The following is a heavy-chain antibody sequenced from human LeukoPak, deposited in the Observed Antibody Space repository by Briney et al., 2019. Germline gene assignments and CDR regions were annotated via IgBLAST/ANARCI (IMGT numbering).Heavy chain of an antibody. CDR2: IYSRGNT. Sequence: PSETLSLTCSVSGVSISSGSNYWGWIRQPPGKTLEWIGSIYSRGNTYYNPSLKSQFIILIDTAKNHFSLNLSSVTAADTAVYYCARSDGYGLVGIWGQGTMVTVSS. CDR1: GVSISSGSNY. V-gene: IGHV4-39*07. J-gene: IGHJ3*02. CDR3: ARSDGYGLVGI. D-gene: IGHD3-10*01.